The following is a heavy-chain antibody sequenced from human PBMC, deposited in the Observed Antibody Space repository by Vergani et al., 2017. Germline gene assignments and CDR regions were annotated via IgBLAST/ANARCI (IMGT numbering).Heavy chain of an antibody. CDR1: GGSISSYY. CDR3: ARVPRGDYYDSSGYYGDHYYYYYRDV. D-gene: IGHD3-22*01. CDR2: IYYSGST. V-gene: IGHV4-59*01. Sequence: QVQLQESGPGLVKPSETLSLTCTVSGGSISSYYWSWIRQPPGKGLEWIGYIYYSGSTNYNPSLKSRVTISVDTSKNQFSLTLSSVTAADTAVYYCARVPRGDYYDSSGYYGDHYYYYYRDVWGKGP. J-gene: IGHJ6*03.